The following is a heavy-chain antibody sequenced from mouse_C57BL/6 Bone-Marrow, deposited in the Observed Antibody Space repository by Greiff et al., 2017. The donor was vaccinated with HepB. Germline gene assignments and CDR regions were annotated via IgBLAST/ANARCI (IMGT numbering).Heavy chain of an antibody. Sequence: VQLQESGAELVKPGASVKMSCKASGYTFTSYWITWVKQRPGQGLEWIGDIYPGSGSTNYNEKFKSKATLTVDTSSSTAYMQLSSLTSEDSAVYYCAREGGSYYYGSSYVPWFAYWGQGTLVTVSA. J-gene: IGHJ3*01. CDR3: AREGGSYYYGSSYVPWFAY. D-gene: IGHD1-1*01. CDR1: GYTFTSYW. V-gene: IGHV1-55*01. CDR2: IYPGSGST.